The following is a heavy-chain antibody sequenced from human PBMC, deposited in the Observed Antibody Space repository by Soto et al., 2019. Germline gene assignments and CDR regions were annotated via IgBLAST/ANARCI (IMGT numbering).Heavy chain of an antibody. CDR3: ANDAMVLLWFPN. CDR1: GFTFSGYA. D-gene: IGHD3-10*01. J-gene: IGHJ4*02. CDR2: ISGSGAST. V-gene: IGHV3-23*01. Sequence: GSLRLSCAASGFTFSGYAMNWVRQAPGKGLEWVSAISGSGASTYYADSVKGRFTISRDNSKNTLYLQMNSLRAEDTAVYYCANDAMVLLWFPNWGQGTLVTVSS.